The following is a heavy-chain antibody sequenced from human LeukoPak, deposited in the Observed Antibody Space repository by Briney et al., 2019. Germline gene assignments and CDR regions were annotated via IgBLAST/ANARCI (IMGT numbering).Heavy chain of an antibody. CDR1: GFTFGTSA. CDR3: AKGSLGSWYYFDY. D-gene: IGHD6-13*01. J-gene: IGHJ4*02. CDR2: FGRSGSDT. V-gene: IGHV3-23*01. Sequence: GGSRRLSCAASGFTFGTSAMSWVRQAPGKGPEWVSTFGRSGSDTYYSDSVKGRFTIFRDNSKNTLYLQMNSLRDEDTAVYYCAKGSLGSWYYFDYWGQGTLVTVSS.